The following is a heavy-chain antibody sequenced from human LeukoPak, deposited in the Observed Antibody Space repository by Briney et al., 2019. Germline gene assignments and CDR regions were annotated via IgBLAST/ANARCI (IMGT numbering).Heavy chain of an antibody. J-gene: IGHJ3*02. CDR2: IIPIFGTA. CDR1: GGTFSSYA. D-gene: IGHD1-26*01. Sequence: ASVNVSCKASGGTFSSYAISWVRQAPGQGLEWMGGIIPIFGTANYAQKFQGRVTITADESTSTAYMELSSLRSEDTAVYYCARPRERNAFDIWGQGTMVTVSS. CDR3: ARPRERNAFDI. V-gene: IGHV1-69*13.